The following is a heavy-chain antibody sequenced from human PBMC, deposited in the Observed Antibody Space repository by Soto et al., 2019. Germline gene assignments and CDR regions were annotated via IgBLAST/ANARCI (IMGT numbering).Heavy chain of an antibody. D-gene: IGHD3-9*01. CDR3: ARVNDILAGYTMDV. Sequence: QVQLQQWGAGLLKPSETLSLTCAVYGGSFSGYYWSWIRQPPGKGLEWIGEINHSGSTNNNPSLKSRVTISVDTSKNQCSPKLSSVTAADTAVYYCARVNDILAGYTMDVWGQGTPVTVSS. CDR1: GGSFSGYY. CDR2: INHSGST. J-gene: IGHJ6*02. V-gene: IGHV4-34*01.